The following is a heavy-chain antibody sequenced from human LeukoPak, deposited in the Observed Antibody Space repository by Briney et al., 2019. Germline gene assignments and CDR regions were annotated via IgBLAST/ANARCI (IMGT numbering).Heavy chain of an antibody. J-gene: IGHJ4*02. CDR3: ARDTTVVTPGLSSNYYFDY. D-gene: IGHD4-23*01. CDR2: ISSSGSTI. CDR1: GFTFSDYY. V-gene: IGHV3-11*01. Sequence: GGSLRLSCAASGFTFSDYYMSWIRQAPGKGLEWVSYISSSGSTIHYADSVKGRFTISRDNAKNSLYLQMNSLRAEDTAVYYCARDTTVVTPGLSSNYYFDYWGQGTLVTVSS.